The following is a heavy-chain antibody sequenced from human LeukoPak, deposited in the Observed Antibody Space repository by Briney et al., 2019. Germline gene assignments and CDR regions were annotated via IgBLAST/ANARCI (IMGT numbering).Heavy chain of an antibody. CDR3: ARGRDTSGYYYGMDV. D-gene: IGHD3-10*01. CDR1: GGSISSHY. J-gene: IGHJ6*02. V-gene: IGHV4-59*11. Sequence: SETLSLTCTVSGGSISSHYWNWVRQPPGKGLEWIGYAYNSGSTNYNPSLKSRVTISVDTSKKQFSLNLSSVTAADTAVYYCARGRDTSGYYYGMDVWVQGTTVTVSS. CDR2: AYNSGST.